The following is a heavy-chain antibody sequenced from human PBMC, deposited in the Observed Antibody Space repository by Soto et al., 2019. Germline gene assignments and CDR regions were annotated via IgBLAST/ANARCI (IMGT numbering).Heavy chain of an antibody. D-gene: IGHD6-13*01. CDR1: GYTFTSYD. Sequence: ASVKVSCKASGYTFTSYDINWVRQATGQGLEWMGWMNPNSGNTGYAQKFQGRVTMTRNNSMSTAYMGLSSLRSEDTAVYYRVRAVSSSWYSAEAGGYWGQGTLVTVSS. CDR2: MNPNSGNT. V-gene: IGHV1-8*01. CDR3: VRAVSSSWYSAEAGGY. J-gene: IGHJ4*02.